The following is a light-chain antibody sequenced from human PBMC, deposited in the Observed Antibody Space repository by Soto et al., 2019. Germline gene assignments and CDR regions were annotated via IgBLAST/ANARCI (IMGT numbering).Light chain of an antibody. V-gene: IGKV1-39*01. CDR2: AAS. CDR3: QQSYNTTWT. J-gene: IGKJ1*01. CDR1: QGSITY. Sequence: IQMTQSPSSLSESAGDRFAITCRASQGSITYLNWYRQKPGKAPKLLIYAASSLQSGVPSRFSGSGSETDFTLTISSLQPEDFATYSCQQSYNTTWTFGQGTKV.